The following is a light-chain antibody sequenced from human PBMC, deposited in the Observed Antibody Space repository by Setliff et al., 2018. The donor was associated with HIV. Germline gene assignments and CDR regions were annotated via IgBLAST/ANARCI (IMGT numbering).Light chain of an antibody. Sequence: QSALAQPASVSGSPGQSITISCTGAGIDLGGKNFVSWYQQHPGKAPRLIMFDFTKRPSGVSDRFSGSKSDNTASLTISRLQAEDESDYYCCSYVENSRVFGGGTKGTVL. V-gene: IGLV2-23*02. CDR2: DFT. CDR1: GIDLGGKNF. CDR3: CSYVENSRV. J-gene: IGLJ3*02.